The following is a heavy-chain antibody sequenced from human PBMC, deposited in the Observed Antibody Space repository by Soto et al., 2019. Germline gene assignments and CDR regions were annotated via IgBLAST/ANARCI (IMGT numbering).Heavy chain of an antibody. J-gene: IGHJ4*02. Sequence: PGGSLRLSCAASGFTFSDYYMSWIRQTPGKGLEWVSYLTQSGHATVYADSVKGRFTISRDNSKNTLYLQMNSLRAEDTAVYYCAKVNPDLNTVVTPDVGYYFDYWGQGTLVTVSS. D-gene: IGHD1-26*01. CDR1: GFTFSDYY. V-gene: IGHV3-11*01. CDR2: LTQSGHAT. CDR3: AKVNPDLNTVVTPDVGYYFDY.